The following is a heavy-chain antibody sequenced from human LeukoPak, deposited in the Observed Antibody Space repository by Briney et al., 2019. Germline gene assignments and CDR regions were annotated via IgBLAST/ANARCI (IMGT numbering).Heavy chain of an antibody. D-gene: IGHD3-22*01. CDR1: GGPISSNSYY. CDR3: ARRGYYDSRGWFDP. Sequence: SETLSLTCTVSGGPISSNSYYWGWIRQPPGKGLEWIGSIYYSGSTYYNPSLKSRVTISVDTSKNQFSLKLSSVTAADTAVYYCARRGYYDSRGWFDPWGQGTLVTVSS. J-gene: IGHJ5*02. V-gene: IGHV4-39*01. CDR2: IYYSGST.